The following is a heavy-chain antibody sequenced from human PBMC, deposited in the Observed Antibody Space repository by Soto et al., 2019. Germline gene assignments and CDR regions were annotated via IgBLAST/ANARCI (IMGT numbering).Heavy chain of an antibody. J-gene: IGHJ4*02. D-gene: IGHD3-22*01. CDR2: ISAYNGNT. CDR1: GYTFTSYG. Sequence: QVQLVQSGAEVKKPGASVKVSCKASGYTFTSYGISWVRQAPGQGLEWMGWISAYNGNTNYAQKLQGRVTMTTDTTTTTAYMELRSLRSDDTAVYYCARDGYYDSSGYRSDFDYWGQGTLVTVSS. CDR3: ARDGYYDSSGYRSDFDY. V-gene: IGHV1-18*01.